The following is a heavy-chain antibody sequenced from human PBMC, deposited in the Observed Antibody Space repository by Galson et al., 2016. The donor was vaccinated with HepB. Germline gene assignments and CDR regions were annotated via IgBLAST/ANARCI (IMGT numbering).Heavy chain of an antibody. Sequence: SLRLSCAVSGFTFSIYAMSWVRQAPGKGLEWVSAISSSGDRVYYAYSVKGRFTISRANSKNTLYLQMNSLRAEDAAVYYCAKDGGPEYGGSSRAPYYCDYWGQGTLVTVSS. CDR2: ISSSGDRV. CDR3: AKDGGPEYGGSSRAPYYCDY. J-gene: IGHJ4*02. D-gene: IGHD6-6*01. CDR1: GFTFSIYA. V-gene: IGHV3-23*01.